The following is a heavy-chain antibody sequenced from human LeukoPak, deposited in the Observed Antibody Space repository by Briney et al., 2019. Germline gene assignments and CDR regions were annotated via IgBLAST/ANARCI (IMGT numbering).Heavy chain of an antibody. CDR1: GFTFSSFA. J-gene: IGHJ3*02. CDR3: AKVATPNTLDALDI. Sequence: PGGSLRLSCAASGFTFSSFAMSWVRQTPGKGLEWVSSISASGGSTYYADSVKGRFTISRDNSKSTVHLQMDSLRVDDTAVYYCAKVATPNTLDALDIWGQGTLVTVSS. V-gene: IGHV3-23*01. D-gene: IGHD1/OR15-1a*01. CDR2: ISASGGST.